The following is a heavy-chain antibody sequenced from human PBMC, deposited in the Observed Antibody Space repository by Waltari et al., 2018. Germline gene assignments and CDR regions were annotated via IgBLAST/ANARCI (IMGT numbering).Heavy chain of an antibody. CDR3: ARDKGTGWWYFDL. D-gene: IGHD3-10*01. J-gene: IGHJ2*01. Sequence: EVQLVESGGGLIQPGGSLRLSCAASGFTVSSNYMSWVRQAPGKGLGWVSVIYSGGSTYYADSVKGRFTISRDNSKNTLYLQMNSLRAEDTAVYYCARDKGTGWWYFDLWGRGTLVTVSS. CDR2: IYSGGST. CDR1: GFTVSSNY. V-gene: IGHV3-53*01.